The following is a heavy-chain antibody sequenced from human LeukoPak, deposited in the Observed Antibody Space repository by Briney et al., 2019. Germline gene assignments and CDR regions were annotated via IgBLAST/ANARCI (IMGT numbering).Heavy chain of an antibody. CDR2: IYYSGST. D-gene: IGHD3-3*01. J-gene: IGHJ4*02. CDR3: ARVFLLEYYFDY. Sequence: SETLSLTCTVSGGSISSGGYYWSWIRQHPGKGLEWIGYIYYSGSTYYNPSLKSRVTISVDTSKNQFSLKLSSVTAADTAVYYCARVFLLEYYFDYWGQGTLVTVSS. V-gene: IGHV4-31*03. CDR1: GGSISSGGYY.